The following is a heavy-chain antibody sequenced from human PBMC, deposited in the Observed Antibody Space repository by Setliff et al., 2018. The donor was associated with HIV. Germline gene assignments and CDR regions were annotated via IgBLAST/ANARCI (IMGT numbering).Heavy chain of an antibody. D-gene: IGHD4-17*01. J-gene: IGHJ4*02. CDR3: ARSPGDYPFDY. CDR2: INAGNGDT. V-gene: IGHV1-3*01. Sequence: ASVKVSCKASGYTFTNYAIHWVRQAPGQRLEWMGWINAGNGDTKYSQKFQGRVPITTDTSASTAYMELNSLSSEDTSVYYCARSPGDYPFDYWGQGTLVTFSS. CDR1: GYTFTNYA.